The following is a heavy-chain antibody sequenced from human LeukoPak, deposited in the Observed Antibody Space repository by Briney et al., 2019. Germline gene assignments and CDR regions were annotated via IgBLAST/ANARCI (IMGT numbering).Heavy chain of an antibody. CDR2: IWFDGSNK. D-gene: IGHD7-27*01. CDR1: GFTFSSYG. V-gene: IGHV3-33*01. Sequence: GRSLRLSCAASGFTFSSYGMHWVRQAPGKGLEWVAVIWFDGSNKYYADSVKGRFTISRDNSKNTLYLQMNSLRAEDTAVYHCARDRDWGCSYCSYWGQGTLVTVSS. J-gene: IGHJ4*02. CDR3: ARDRDWGCSYCSY.